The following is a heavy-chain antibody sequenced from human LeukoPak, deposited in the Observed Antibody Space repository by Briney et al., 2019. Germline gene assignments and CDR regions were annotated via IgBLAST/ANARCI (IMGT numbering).Heavy chain of an antibody. J-gene: IGHJ5*02. CDR2: IYYSGST. CDR1: GGSISSYY. Sequence: SETLSLTCTVSGGSISSYYWSWIRQPPGKGLEWIGYIYYSGSTNYNPSLKSRVTISVDTSKNQFSLKLSSVTAADTAVYYCAKAVEWLLIAWGQGTLVTVSA. D-gene: IGHD3-3*01. CDR3: AKAVEWLLIA. V-gene: IGHV4-59*01.